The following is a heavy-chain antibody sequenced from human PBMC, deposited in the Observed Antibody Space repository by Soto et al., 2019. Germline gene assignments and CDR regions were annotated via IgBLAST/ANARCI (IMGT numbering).Heavy chain of an antibody. D-gene: IGHD2-15*01. CDR1: GYTFTSYY. CDR3: ATDVVAATYNWFDP. V-gene: IGHV1-24*01. J-gene: IGHJ5*02. Sequence: GASVKVSCKASGYTFTSYYMHWVRQAPGQGLEWMGGFDPEDGETIYAQKFQGRVTMTEDTSTDTAYMELSSLRSEDTAVYYCATDVVAATYNWFDPWGQGTLVTVSS. CDR2: FDPEDGET.